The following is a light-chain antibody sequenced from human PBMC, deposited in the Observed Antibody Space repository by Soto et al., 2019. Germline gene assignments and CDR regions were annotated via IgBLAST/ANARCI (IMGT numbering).Light chain of an antibody. CDR3: QQYGSSPLTWT. Sequence: EIVLTQSPGTLSLSPGDRATLSCWASQSVASDYLAWYQQKPGQAPRLLIYLASSRATGVPDRFSGSGSGTDFTLTIDRLEPEDCAVYYCQQYGSSPLTWTFGQGTKVDIK. J-gene: IGKJ1*01. CDR2: LAS. V-gene: IGKV3-20*01. CDR1: QSVASDY.